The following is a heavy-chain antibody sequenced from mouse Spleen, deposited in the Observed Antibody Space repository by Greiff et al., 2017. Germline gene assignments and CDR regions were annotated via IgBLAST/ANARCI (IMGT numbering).Heavy chain of an antibody. V-gene: IGHV2-9*02. J-gene: IGHJ4*01. CDR1: GFSLTSYG. CDR3: ARRITTVVADAMDY. Sequence: VKLVESGPGLVAPSQSLSITCTVSGFSLTSYGVHWVRQPPGKGLEWLGVIWAGGSTNYNSALMSRLSISQDNSKRQVFLKMNSLQTDDTAMYYCARRITTVVADAMDYWGQGTSVTVSS. CDR2: IWAGGST. D-gene: IGHD1-1*01.